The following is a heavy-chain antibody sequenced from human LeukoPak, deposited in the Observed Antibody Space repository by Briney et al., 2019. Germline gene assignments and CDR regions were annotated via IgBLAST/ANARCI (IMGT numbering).Heavy chain of an antibody. D-gene: IGHD3-22*01. J-gene: IGHJ4*02. V-gene: IGHV1-18*01. CDR2: ISAYNGNT. CDR1: GYTLTELS. CDR3: ARAGSKDYYDSSGYFTFGFY. Sequence: ASVKVSCKVSGYTLTELSMHWVRQAPGQGLEWMGWISAYNGNTNYAQKLQGRVTMTTDTSTSTAYMELRSLRSDDTAVYYCARAGSKDYYDSSGYFTFGFYWGQGTLVTVSS.